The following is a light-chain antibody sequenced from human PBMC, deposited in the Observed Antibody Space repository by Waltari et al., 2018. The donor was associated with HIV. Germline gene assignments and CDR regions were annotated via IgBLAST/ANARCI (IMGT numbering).Light chain of an antibody. Sequence: QSVLTQPPSVSAAPGQSVTISCSGSYSNIGNNYVSWYRQFPGTVPKLLIYGDNKRPSVIPDRFSGSKSGTSATLGITGLQTGDEADYYCGTWDGSMSVVFGGGTKLTVL. J-gene: IGLJ3*02. CDR1: YSNIGNNY. V-gene: IGLV1-51*01. CDR2: GDN. CDR3: GTWDGSMSVV.